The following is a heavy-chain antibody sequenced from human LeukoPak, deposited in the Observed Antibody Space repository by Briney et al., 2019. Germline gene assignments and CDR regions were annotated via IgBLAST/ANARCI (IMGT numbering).Heavy chain of an antibody. J-gene: IGHJ4*02. Sequence: SQTLSLTCTVSGVSISSGGYYWSWIRQHPGKGLEWIGYIYYSGSTYYNPSLKSRVIISVDTSKNQFSLKLSSVTAADTAVYYCARLYGSGSYYDGLDYWGQGTLVTVSS. D-gene: IGHD3-10*01. CDR3: ARLYGSGSYYDGLDY. CDR2: IYYSGST. CDR1: GVSISSGGYY. V-gene: IGHV4-31*03.